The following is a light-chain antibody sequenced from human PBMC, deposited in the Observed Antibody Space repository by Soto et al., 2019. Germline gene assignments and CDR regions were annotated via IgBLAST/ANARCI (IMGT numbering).Light chain of an antibody. CDR3: QQYGSSPLT. CDR2: GAS. Sequence: EIVLTQSPGTLSLSPGERATLSCRASQSVSSSYLVWYQQKPGQAPRLLIYGASSRATGIPDRFSGRGSGTDFTLTISRLEAEDFAVYYCQQYGSSPLTFGGGTKVEIK. J-gene: IGKJ4*01. V-gene: IGKV3-20*01. CDR1: QSVSSSY.